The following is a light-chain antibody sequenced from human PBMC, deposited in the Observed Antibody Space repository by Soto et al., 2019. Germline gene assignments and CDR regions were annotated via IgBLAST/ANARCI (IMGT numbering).Light chain of an antibody. Sequence: EIVLTQSPGTLSLSPGERATLSCRASQSVSRSYLAWYQQKPGQAPRLLIYGASTRATGIPARFSGSGSGTEFTLTISSLQSEDFAVYYCQQYGSSPPWTFGQGTKVDIK. CDR3: QQYGSSPPWT. CDR1: QSVSRSY. V-gene: IGKV3-20*01. J-gene: IGKJ1*01. CDR2: GAS.